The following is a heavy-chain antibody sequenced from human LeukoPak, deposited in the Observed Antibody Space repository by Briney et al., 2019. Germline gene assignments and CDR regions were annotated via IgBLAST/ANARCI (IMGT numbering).Heavy chain of an antibody. CDR3: ARDKKQQLATRNYYYMDV. Sequence: SETLSLTCAVYGGSFSGYYWSWIRQPPGKGLEWIGEINHSGSTNYNPSLKSRVTISVDTSKNQFSLKLSSVTAADTAVYYCARDKKQQLATRNYYYMDVWGKGTTVTVSS. CDR2: INHSGST. D-gene: IGHD6-13*01. J-gene: IGHJ6*03. CDR1: GGSFSGYY. V-gene: IGHV4-34*09.